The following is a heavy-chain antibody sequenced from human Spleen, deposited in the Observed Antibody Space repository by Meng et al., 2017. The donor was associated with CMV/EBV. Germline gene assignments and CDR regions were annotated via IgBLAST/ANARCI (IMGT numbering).Heavy chain of an antibody. CDR2: ISAFNGIA. J-gene: IGHJ4*02. D-gene: IGHD2-2*01. CDR3: ARDVGGPAAKFDY. V-gene: IGHV1-18*01. Sequence: KASGYTFTSNGISWVRQARGQGLEWMGWISAFNGIANYAQKLQGRVTLTTDTSTATAYMELRSLKSDDTAVYYCARDVGGPAAKFDYWGPGTSVTVSS. CDR1: GYTFTSNG.